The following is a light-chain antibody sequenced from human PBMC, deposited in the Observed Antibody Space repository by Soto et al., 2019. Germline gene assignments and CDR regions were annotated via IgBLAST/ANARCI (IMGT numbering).Light chain of an antibody. CDR2: DAS. J-gene: IGKJ1*01. Sequence: IQMSQYTTTLSASVGDRVTITCRASQSISSWLAWYQQKPGKAPKVLIFDASSLESGVPSRFSGSGSATEFTLTISSLQPDDFATYYCQQDSTYPWTFGQGTKVDIK. CDR3: QQDSTYPWT. V-gene: IGKV1-5*01. CDR1: QSISSW.